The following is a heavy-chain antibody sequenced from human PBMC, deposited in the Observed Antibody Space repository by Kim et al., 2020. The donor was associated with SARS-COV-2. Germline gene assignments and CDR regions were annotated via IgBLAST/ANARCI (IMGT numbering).Heavy chain of an antibody. J-gene: IGHJ4*02. Sequence: GGSLRLSCAASGFTFSTYGMHWVRQVPGKGLEWVSTINSDGHRTYYADSVKGRFTISRDNSKNTLFLQMNSLRADDTAVYSCARKKSPRVREDFDFWGKG. CDR3: ARKKSPRVREDFDF. CDR2: INSDGHRT. D-gene: IGHD3-10*01. V-gene: IGHV3-NL1*01. CDR1: GFTFSTYG.